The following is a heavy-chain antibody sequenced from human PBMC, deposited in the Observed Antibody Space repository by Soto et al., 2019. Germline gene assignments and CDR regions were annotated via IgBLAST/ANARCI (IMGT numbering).Heavy chain of an antibody. D-gene: IGHD2-2*01. CDR1: GFSFSDYY. CDR2: ISGSGTNI. Sequence: QVQLVESGGGVVKPGGSLRLSCSASGFSFSDYYMTWVRQAPGKGLGWISSISGSGTNIYYAESVEGRFTISRDNARNSVDLQMNDLRGGDTARYFCAKISSTASYDPVFCWGQGTLVTVSS. V-gene: IGHV3-11*01. CDR3: AKISSTASYDPVFC. J-gene: IGHJ4*02.